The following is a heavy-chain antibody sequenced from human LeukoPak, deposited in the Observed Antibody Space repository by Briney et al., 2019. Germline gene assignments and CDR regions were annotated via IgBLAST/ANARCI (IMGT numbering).Heavy chain of an antibody. V-gene: IGHV3-21*01. Sequence: GGALRLSCAASGFTFSRFSMNWVRQAPGKGVEWGSSITTSSSYIYYTDSVKGRFTISRDNAKNSLYLQMNSLRGEDTAVYYCATGGVHYYDTSADYWGQGTLVTVSS. CDR2: ITTSSSYI. J-gene: IGHJ4*02. CDR1: GFTFSRFS. D-gene: IGHD3-22*01. CDR3: ATGGVHYYDTSADY.